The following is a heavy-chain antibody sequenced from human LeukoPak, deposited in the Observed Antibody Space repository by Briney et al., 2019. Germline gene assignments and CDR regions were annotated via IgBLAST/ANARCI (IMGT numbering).Heavy chain of an antibody. V-gene: IGHV1-46*01. CDR2: INPSGGST. CDR3: ARVPPSYSGSYYENYFDY. D-gene: IGHD1-26*01. CDR1: GYTFTSYY. Sequence: ASVKVSCKASGYTFTSYYTHWVRQAPGQGLEWMGIINPSGGSTSYAQKFQGRVTMTRDTSTSTVYMELSSLRSEDTAVYYCARVPPSYSGSYYENYFDYWGQGTLVTVSS. J-gene: IGHJ4*02.